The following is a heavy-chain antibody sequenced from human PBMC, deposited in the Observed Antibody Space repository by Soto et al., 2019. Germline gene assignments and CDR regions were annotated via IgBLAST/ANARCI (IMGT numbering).Heavy chain of an antibody. V-gene: IGHV1-8*01. Sequence: ASVKVSCKASGYTFTSYDINWVRQATGQGLEWMGWMNPNSGNTGYAQKFQGRVTMTRNTSISTAYMELSSLRSEDTAVYYCVAITLLTETTDYYYMDVWGKGTTVTVSS. J-gene: IGHJ6*03. CDR2: MNPNSGNT. D-gene: IGHD4-17*01. CDR3: VAITLLTETTDYYYMDV. CDR1: GYTFTSYD.